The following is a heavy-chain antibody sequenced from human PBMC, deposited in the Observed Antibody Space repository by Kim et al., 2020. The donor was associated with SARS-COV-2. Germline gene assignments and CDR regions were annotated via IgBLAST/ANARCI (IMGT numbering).Heavy chain of an antibody. CDR2: IWYDGSNK. CDR1: GFTFSSYG. J-gene: IGHJ3*02. V-gene: IGHV3-33*06. D-gene: IGHD2-2*01. CDR3: AKDRVRCSSTSCYASRRGHAFDI. Sequence: GGSLRLSCAASGFTFSSYGMHWVRQAPGKGLEWVAVIWYDGSNKYYADSVKGRFTISRDNSKNTLYLQMNSLRAEDTAVYYCAKDRVRCSSTSCYASRRGHAFDIWGQGTMVTVSS.